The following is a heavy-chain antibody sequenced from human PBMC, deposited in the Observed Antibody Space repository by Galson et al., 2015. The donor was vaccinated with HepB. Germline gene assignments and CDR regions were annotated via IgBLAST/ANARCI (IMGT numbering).Heavy chain of an antibody. V-gene: IGHV1-18*01. CDR1: GYTFSSHG. Sequence: SVKVSCKASGYTFSSHGLSWVRQAPGQGLEWMGWISTYSGDTHYAQKLQGRVTLTTDTSTSTVYMEMGSLTSDDTAVYYCARDVDYFLDVWGKGTTVTVSS. CDR3: ARDVDYFLDV. J-gene: IGHJ6*03. CDR2: ISTYSGDT.